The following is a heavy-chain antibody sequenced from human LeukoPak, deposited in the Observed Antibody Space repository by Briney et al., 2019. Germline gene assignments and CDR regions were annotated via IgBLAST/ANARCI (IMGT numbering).Heavy chain of an antibody. CDR1: GFTFSSYA. CDR3: ARDAFGVDKSPF. D-gene: IGHD3-3*01. Sequence: SGGSLRLSCAASGFTFSSYAMHWVRQAPGKGLEWVAVISYDGSNKYYADSVKGRFTISRDNSKNTLYLQMNSLRAEDTAVYYCARDAFGVDKSPFWGQGTLVAVSS. V-gene: IGHV3-30-3*01. J-gene: IGHJ4*02. CDR2: ISYDGSNK.